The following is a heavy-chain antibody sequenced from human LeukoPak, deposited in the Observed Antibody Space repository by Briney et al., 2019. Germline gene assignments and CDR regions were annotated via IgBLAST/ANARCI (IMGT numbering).Heavy chain of an antibody. V-gene: IGHV3-23*01. CDR1: GFTFSSYA. J-gene: IGHJ6*03. D-gene: IGHD2-2*01. CDR3: AKRYCSNTTCYYYMDV. Sequence: PGGSLRLSCSVSGFTFSSYAMSWVRQAPGKGLEWVSGISVSGGSTYYADSVKGRFTISRDNSKNTLYLQMNSLGAGDTAVYYCAKRYCSNTTCYYYMDVWGKGTTVTVSS. CDR2: ISVSGGST.